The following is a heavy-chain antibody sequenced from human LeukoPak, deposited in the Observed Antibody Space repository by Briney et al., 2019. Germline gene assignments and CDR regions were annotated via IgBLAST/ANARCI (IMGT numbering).Heavy chain of an antibody. CDR2: IYYSGST. V-gene: IGHV4-31*03. Sequence: TLSLTCTVSGGSISSGSYYWSWIRQHPGKGLEWIGYIYYSGSTYYNPSLKSRVTISVDTSKNQFSLKLSSVTAADTAVYYCAKDLTEAAAGTNYWGQGTLVTVSS. CDR1: GGSISSGSYY. J-gene: IGHJ4*02. CDR3: AKDLTEAAAGTNY. D-gene: IGHD6-13*01.